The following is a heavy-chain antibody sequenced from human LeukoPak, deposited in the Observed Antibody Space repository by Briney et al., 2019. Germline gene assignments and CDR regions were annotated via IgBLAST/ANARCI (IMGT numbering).Heavy chain of an antibody. D-gene: IGHD3-22*01. CDR3: ARVMGDSSGQIDY. Sequence: GASVKVSCKASGGTFSSYAISWVRQAPGQGLEWMGGIIPIFGTANYAQKFQGRVTITADESTSTAYMELSSLRSEDTAVYYCARVMGDSSGQIDYWGQGTLVTVSS. V-gene: IGHV1-69*13. CDR2: IIPIFGTA. J-gene: IGHJ4*02. CDR1: GGTFSSYA.